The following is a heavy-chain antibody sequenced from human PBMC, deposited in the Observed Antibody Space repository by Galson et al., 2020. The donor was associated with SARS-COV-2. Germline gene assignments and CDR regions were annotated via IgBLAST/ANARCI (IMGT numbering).Heavy chain of an antibody. CDR3: ARRVEGAEYFQY. D-gene: IGHD2-15*01. Sequence: GESLKIPCKGSGYTFTNYWIGWVRQMPGKGLEWMGIIYPGDSDTRYSPSFQGQVTISADKSFSTAYLQWSSLKASDTAMYYCARRVEGAEYFQYWGQGTLVTVSS. CDR2: IYPGDSDT. J-gene: IGHJ1*01. V-gene: IGHV5-51*01. CDR1: GYTFTNYW.